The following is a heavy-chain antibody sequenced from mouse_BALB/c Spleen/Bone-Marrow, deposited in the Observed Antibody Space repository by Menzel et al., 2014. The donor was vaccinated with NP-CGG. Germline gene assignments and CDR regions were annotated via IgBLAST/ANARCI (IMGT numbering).Heavy chain of an antibody. CDR2: INPGSGGT. CDR3: ARGITTGYFDY. D-gene: IGHD1-1*01. J-gene: IGHJ2*01. Sequence: VQLQESGAELVRPGPSVQVSCKASGYAFTNYLIEWVKQRPGQGLEWIGVINPGSGGTNYNEKFEGKATLTADKSSSTAYMQLSSLTSDDSAVYFCARGITTGYFDYWGQGTTLTVSS. V-gene: IGHV1-54*01. CDR1: GYAFTNYL.